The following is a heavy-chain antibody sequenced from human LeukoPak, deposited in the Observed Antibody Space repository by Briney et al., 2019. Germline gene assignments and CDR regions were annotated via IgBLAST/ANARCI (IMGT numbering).Heavy chain of an antibody. D-gene: IGHD1-26*01. Sequence: GASVKVSCKASGYTFTNYYIHWFRQAPGQGLEWMGIIYPSGGSTSYAQKFQGRVTMTRDTSTSTVYMELTSLSSEDTAVYYCARPNSGSYIALGFDYWGQGTLVTVSS. V-gene: IGHV1-46*01. CDR3: ARPNSGSYIALGFDY. CDR1: GYTFTNYY. J-gene: IGHJ4*02. CDR2: IYPSGGST.